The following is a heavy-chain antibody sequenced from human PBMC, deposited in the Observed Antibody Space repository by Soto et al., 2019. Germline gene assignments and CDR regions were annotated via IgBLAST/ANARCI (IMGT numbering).Heavy chain of an antibody. CDR3: ARHSLALRKNNWFDP. CDR1: GDSIISSDFY. J-gene: IGHJ5*02. V-gene: IGHV4-39*01. D-gene: IGHD3-3*02. Sequence: LSLTCTVSGDSIISSDFYWGWVRQPPGKGLEWIGSIFYLGSSYYNPSLKSRVTMSVDTSKNQFSLRLRSVTAADTALYFCARHSLALRKNNWFDPWGQGIMVTVP. CDR2: IFYLGSS.